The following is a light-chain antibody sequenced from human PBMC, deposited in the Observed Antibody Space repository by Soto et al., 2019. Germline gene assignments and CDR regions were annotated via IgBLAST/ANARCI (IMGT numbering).Light chain of an antibody. CDR2: GAS. V-gene: IGKV3-20*01. J-gene: IGKJ3*01. Sequence: EFVLTQSPGTLSLSPGERATLSCRAGQSVSSNYLAWYQQKPRQAPRLLIYGASSRATGIPDRFSGSGSGTDFTLTISRLEPEDFAVYYCQQYGGSALFTFGPGTKVDIK. CDR1: QSVSSNY. CDR3: QQYGGSALFT.